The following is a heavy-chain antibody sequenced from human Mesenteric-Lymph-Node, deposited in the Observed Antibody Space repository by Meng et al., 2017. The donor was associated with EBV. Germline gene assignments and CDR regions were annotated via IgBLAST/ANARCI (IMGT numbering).Heavy chain of an antibody. Sequence: QVPLQQWGAGLLKPSETLSLTCAVYGGSFSGYYWSWICQPPGKGLEWIGEINHSGSTNYNPSLKSRVTISVDTSKNQFSLKLSSVTAADTAVYYCARFGAILRGFDYWGQGTLVTVSS. J-gene: IGHJ4*02. CDR2: INHSGST. CDR3: ARFGAILRGFDY. V-gene: IGHV4-34*01. D-gene: IGHD3-10*01. CDR1: GGSFSGYY.